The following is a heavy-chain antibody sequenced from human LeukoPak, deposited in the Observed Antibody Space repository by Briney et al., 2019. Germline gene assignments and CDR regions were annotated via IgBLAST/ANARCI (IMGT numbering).Heavy chain of an antibody. Sequence: ASVKVSCKASGYTFTSYDINSVRHATGQGLEWMGWMNPNSGNTGYAQKFQGRVTMTRNTSISTAYMELSSLRSEYTAVYYCARGPKLRYYYYYMDVWGKGTTVTVSS. J-gene: IGHJ6*03. CDR2: MNPNSGNT. CDR1: GYTFTSYD. D-gene: IGHD6-6*01. CDR3: ARGPKLRYYYYYMDV. V-gene: IGHV1-8*01.